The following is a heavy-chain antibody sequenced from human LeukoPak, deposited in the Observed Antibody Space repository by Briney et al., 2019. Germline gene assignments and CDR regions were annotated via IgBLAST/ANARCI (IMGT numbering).Heavy chain of an antibody. D-gene: IGHD3-10*01. J-gene: IGHJ4*02. V-gene: IGHV4-31*03. Sequence: SETLSLTCTVSGASISSGNYYWSWVRQHPGKDLEWIGYIYHSGSTHYNPSLNSRGTISPDTSKNQFSLKLSSVTAADTATYYCARGIQRSYGSGGYSFHFDSWGRGTLVTVSP. CDR2: IYHSGST. CDR3: ARGIQRSYGSGGYSFHFDS. CDR1: GASISSGNYY.